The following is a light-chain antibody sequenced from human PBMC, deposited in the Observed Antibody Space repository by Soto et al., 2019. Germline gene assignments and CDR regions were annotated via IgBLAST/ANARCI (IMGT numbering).Light chain of an antibody. Sequence: EIVLTQSPATLSMSPGERATLSWRASQSVSNKYLAWYKQKPGQAPSLLIFGASNRAPDTPDRFSGSGSGTEFTLTISRLEPEDFEVYFCQQYGSSVKTFGQGTKVDIK. CDR1: QSVSNKY. J-gene: IGKJ1*01. CDR2: GAS. CDR3: QQYGSSVKT. V-gene: IGKV3-20*01.